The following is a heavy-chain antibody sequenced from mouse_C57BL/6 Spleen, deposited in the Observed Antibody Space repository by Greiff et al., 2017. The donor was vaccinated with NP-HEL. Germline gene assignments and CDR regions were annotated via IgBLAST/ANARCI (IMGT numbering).Heavy chain of an antibody. CDR1: GYTFTDYN. V-gene: IGHV1-18*01. J-gene: IGHJ4*01. CDR3: ALNWDGAMDY. Sequence: VQLKQSGPELVKPGASVKIPCKASGYTFTDYNMDWVKQSHGKSLEWIGDINPNNGGTIYNQKFKGKATLTVDKSSSTAYMELRSLTSEDTAVYYCALNWDGAMDYWGQGTSVTVSS. D-gene: IGHD4-1*02. CDR2: INPNNGGT.